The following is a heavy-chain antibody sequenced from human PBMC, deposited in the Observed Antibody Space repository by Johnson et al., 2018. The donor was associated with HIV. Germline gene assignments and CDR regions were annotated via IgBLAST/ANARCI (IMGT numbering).Heavy chain of an antibody. J-gene: IGHJ3*02. Sequence: VQLVESGGGLVQPGGSLRLSCAASGFTFNNAWMSWVRQAPGKGLEWVGRINSDGSSTTYADSVKGRFTISRDNAKNSLYLQMNSLRAEDTAVYYCAKTQDSSGYYGGLEAFEIWGQGTMVTVSS. CDR3: AKTQDSSGYYGGLEAFEI. V-gene: IGHV3-74*02. CDR1: GFTFNNAW. CDR2: INSDGSST. D-gene: IGHD3-22*01.